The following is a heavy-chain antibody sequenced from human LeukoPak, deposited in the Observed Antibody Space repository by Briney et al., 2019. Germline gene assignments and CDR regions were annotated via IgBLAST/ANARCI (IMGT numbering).Heavy chain of an antibody. D-gene: IGHD5-24*01. CDR2: VNTNTGGT. CDR1: GYTFTGYY. Sequence: VASVKVSCKASGYTFTGYYIHWVRQAPGQGLEWMGWVNTNTGGTNYAQKFEGRVTMTRDTSISTAYMGLSRLRSDDTAVYYCARDRERRFDYWGQGTLVPVAS. V-gene: IGHV1-2*02. CDR3: ARDRERRFDY. J-gene: IGHJ4*02.